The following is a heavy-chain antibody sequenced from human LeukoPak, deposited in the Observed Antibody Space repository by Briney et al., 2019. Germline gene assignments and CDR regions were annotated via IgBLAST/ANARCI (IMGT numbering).Heavy chain of an antibody. CDR2: IYYSGST. V-gene: IGHV4-39*01. J-gene: IGHJ4*02. CDR1: GGSISSSSYY. Sequence: PSETLSLTCTVSGGSISSSSYYWGWIRQPPGKGLEWIGSIYYSGSTYYNPSLKSRVMISVDTSKNQFSLKLSSVTAADTALYYCARLRITGTTWVDYWGQGTLVTVSS. CDR3: ARLRITGTTWVDY. D-gene: IGHD1-7*01.